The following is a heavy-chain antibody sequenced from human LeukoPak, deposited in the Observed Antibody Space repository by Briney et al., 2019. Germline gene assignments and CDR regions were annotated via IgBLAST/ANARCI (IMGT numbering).Heavy chain of an antibody. CDR1: GFTFSSYA. Sequence: PGGSLRLSCAASGFTFSSYAMSWVRQAPGKGLEWVSAISGSGGSTYYADSVKGRFTISRDNSKNTLYLQMNSLRAEDTAVYYCASNTLLPYNLVRADYYYMDVWGKGTTVTVSS. D-gene: IGHD1-14*01. CDR2: ISGSGGST. CDR3: ASNTLLPYNLVRADYYYMDV. J-gene: IGHJ6*03. V-gene: IGHV3-23*01.